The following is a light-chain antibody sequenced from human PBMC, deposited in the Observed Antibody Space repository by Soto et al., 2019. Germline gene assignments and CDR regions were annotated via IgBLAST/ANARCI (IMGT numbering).Light chain of an antibody. J-gene: IGKJ2*01. CDR3: QQPRT. Sequence: DIQMTQSPSTLSASVGETVTITCRASQTTNNWLAWYQHKPGKAPELLIYDVSTLESGVPSRFSGSGSGTEFTLSISSLQPDEFATYYCQQPRTFGQGTKLEIK. CDR1: QTTNNW. CDR2: DVS. V-gene: IGKV1-5*01.